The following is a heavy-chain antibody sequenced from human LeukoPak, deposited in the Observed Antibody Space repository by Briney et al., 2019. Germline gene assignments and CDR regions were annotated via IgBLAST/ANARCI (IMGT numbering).Heavy chain of an antibody. CDR2: ISYDGSNK. J-gene: IGHJ4*02. Sequence: GGSLRLSCAASGFTFSSYGMHWVRQAPGKGLEWVAVISYDGSNKYYADSVKGRFTISRDNSKNTLYMQMNSLRAEDTAVYFCAKDILAGYYNVGHYWGQGPLVTVSS. D-gene: IGHD3-9*01. CDR1: GFTFSSYG. CDR3: AKDILAGYYNVGHY. V-gene: IGHV3-30*18.